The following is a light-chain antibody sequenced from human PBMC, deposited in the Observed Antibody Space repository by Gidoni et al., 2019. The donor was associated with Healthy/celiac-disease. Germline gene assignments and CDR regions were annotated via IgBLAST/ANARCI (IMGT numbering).Light chain of an antibody. CDR2: YAS. CDR3: QQRST. J-gene: IGKJ2*01. V-gene: IGKV3-11*01. Sequence: EIVLTQSPATLSLSPGERATLSCRASQSVSSYLAWYQQKPGQAPRLRIYYASNRATGIPARFSGSGSGTDFTLTISSLEPEDFAVYYCQQRSTFGQGTKLEIE. CDR1: QSVSSY.